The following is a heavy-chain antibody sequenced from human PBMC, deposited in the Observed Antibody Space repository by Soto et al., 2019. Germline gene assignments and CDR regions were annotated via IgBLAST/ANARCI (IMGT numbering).Heavy chain of an antibody. J-gene: IGHJ4*02. CDR2: ISGSGGST. CDR3: AKEGGDYYDSSGYLDY. D-gene: IGHD3-22*01. Sequence: GGSLRLSCAASGFTFSSYAMSWVRQAPGKGLEWVSAISGSGGSTYYADSVKGRFTISRDNSKNTLYLQMNSLRAEDTAVYYCAKEGGDYYDSSGYLDYWGQGTLVTVS. CDR1: GFTFSSYA. V-gene: IGHV3-23*01.